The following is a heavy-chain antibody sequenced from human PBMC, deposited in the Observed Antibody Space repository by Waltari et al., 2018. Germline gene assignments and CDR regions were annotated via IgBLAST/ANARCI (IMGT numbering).Heavy chain of an antibody. CDR3: ARHGRGYSGWFDP. V-gene: IGHV4-34*01. J-gene: IGHJ5*02. Sequence: QVQLQQWGAGLLKPSETLSLTCAVYGGSFSGYYWSWIRQPPGKGLEWIGEINHSGSTNDNPALKSRVTISVDTSKNQFSLKLSSVTAADTAVYYCARHGRGYSGWFDPWGQGTLVTVSS. CDR2: INHSGST. CDR1: GGSFSGYY. D-gene: IGHD5-12*01.